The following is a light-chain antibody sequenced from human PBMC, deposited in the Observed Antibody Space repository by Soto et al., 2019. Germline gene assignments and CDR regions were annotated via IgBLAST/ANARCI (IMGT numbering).Light chain of an antibody. Sequence: QCTAAVSVSPGERAILSCRASENVGDNLAWYQQKPGQAPRLLIYGASSRATGIPDRFSGSGFGTHFTLTISRLDPEDFAVYYCQHYATSRFPIRPGTKVDI. V-gene: IGKV3-20*01. CDR3: QHYATSRFP. CDR1: ENVGDN. CDR2: GAS. J-gene: IGKJ3*01.